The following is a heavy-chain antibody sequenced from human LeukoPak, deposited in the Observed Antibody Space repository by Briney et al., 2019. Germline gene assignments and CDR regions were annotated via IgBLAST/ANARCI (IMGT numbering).Heavy chain of an antibody. D-gene: IGHD2-15*01. CDR3: ARLETRGSAQAGGDY. CDR2: ISHDGSDK. V-gene: IGHV3-30*03. Sequence: PGRSLRLSCAASGFTFSSYGMHWVRQAPGKGLEWVAVISHDGSDKYYADSVKGRFTISRDNSKITLYLQINSLRAEDTAVYYCARLETRGSAQAGGDYWGQGTLVTVSS. CDR1: GFTFSSYG. J-gene: IGHJ4*02.